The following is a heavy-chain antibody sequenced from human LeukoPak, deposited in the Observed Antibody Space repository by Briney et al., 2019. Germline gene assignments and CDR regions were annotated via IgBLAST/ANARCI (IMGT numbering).Heavy chain of an antibody. CDR1: GGTFSSYT. J-gene: IGHJ4*02. D-gene: IGHD3-16*02. V-gene: IGHV1-69*05. CDR2: VIPIFGTA. CDR3: ARGRTPTFGGVIVKEYFDY. Sequence: ASVKVSCKASGGTFSSYTISWVRQAPGQGLEWRGGVIPIFGTANYAQKFQGKGTITTHEYTSTAYMELSSQRPEDTAVYYCARGRTPTFGGVIVKEYFDYWGEGTLVTVSS.